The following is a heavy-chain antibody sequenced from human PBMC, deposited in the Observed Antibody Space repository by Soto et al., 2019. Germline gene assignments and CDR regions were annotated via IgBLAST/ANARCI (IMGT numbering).Heavy chain of an antibody. CDR3: ARVYDSSCYSAECFQH. V-gene: IGHV1-46*01. D-gene: IGHD3-22*01. J-gene: IGHJ1*01. CDR1: GFTFTRYH. Sequence: ASVKVSCKASGFTFTRYHFHWMRQAPGQGLEWMGVINPGGTTTYAQKFQGRVTMTRDTSTSTVYMELSSLRSEDMAVYYCARVYDSSCYSAECFQHWGQGTLVTGSS. CDR2: INPGGTT.